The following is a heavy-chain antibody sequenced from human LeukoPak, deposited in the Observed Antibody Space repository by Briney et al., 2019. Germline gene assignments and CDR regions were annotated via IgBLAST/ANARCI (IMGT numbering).Heavy chain of an antibody. CDR2: SSGSGGST. Sequence: GGSLRLSCAASGFTLSSYAMSWVRQAPGKGLEWVSASSGSGGSTYYADSVKGRFTISRDNSKNTLYLQPNSLRAEDTAVYYCPNPKTLWGSYPAWGQGTLVTVSS. V-gene: IGHV3-23*01. CDR3: PNPKTLWGSYPA. D-gene: IGHD3-16*02. CDR1: GFTLSSYA. J-gene: IGHJ5*02.